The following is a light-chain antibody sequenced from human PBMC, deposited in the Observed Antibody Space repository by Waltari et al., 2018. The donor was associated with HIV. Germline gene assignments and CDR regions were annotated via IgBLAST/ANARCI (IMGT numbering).Light chain of an antibody. J-gene: IGLJ2*01. Sequence: QSVLTQPPSASGSPGQRVTISSSGSSPNIGNNPTNWYQQLPGTAPKLLVYSDHQRPSGVPDRFSGSKSGTSASLAISGLQSEDEGDYYCASWDNNLDGRVFGGRTKLTVL. CDR3: ASWDNNLDGRV. V-gene: IGLV1-44*01. CDR2: SDH. CDR1: SPNIGNNP.